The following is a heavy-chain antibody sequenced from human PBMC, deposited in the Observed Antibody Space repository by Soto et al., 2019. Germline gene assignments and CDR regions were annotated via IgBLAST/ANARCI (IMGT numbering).Heavy chain of an antibody. J-gene: IGHJ4*02. CDR3: ARSGDNYNVLDY. Sequence: PGGSLRLSCAASGFTVSDYYMSWIRQAPGKGLEWLSYSSNSGTYTRYADSVKGRFSISRDNAKKSLYLQINSLRGEDSATYYCARSGDNYNVLDYWGQGTQVTVYS. CDR2: SSNSGTYT. V-gene: IGHV3-11*06. D-gene: IGHD3-10*02. CDR1: GFTVSDYY.